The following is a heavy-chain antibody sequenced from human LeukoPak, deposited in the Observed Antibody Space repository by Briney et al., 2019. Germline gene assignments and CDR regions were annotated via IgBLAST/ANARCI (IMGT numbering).Heavy chain of an antibody. Sequence: PGGSLRLSCAASGFTFSSYGMHWVRQAPGKGLEWVAVIWYDGSNKYYADSVKGRFTISRDNSKNTLYLQMNSLRAEDTAVYYCARDLVPGYSSGWYGYWGQGTLVTVSS. D-gene: IGHD6-19*01. CDR3: ARDLVPGYSSGWYGY. J-gene: IGHJ4*02. CDR1: GFTFSSYG. V-gene: IGHV3-33*01. CDR2: IWYDGSNK.